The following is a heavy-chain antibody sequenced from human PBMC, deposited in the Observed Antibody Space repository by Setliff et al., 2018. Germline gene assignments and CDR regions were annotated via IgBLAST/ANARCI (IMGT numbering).Heavy chain of an antibody. CDR3: ARGPPDFVVVPAAARFDY. CDR2: NSVD. CDR1: GYSFTNYG. D-gene: IGHD2-2*01. J-gene: IGHJ4*02. Sequence: ASVKVSCKTSGYSFTNYGINWVRRAPGQGLEWMGWNSVDAREFQGRVTMTIDTPTSTAYMELRSLRSDDTAVYYCARGPPDFVVVPAAARFDYWGPGTLVTVSS. V-gene: IGHV1-18*01.